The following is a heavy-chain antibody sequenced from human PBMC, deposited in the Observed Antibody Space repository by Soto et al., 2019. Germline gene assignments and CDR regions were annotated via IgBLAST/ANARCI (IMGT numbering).Heavy chain of an antibody. J-gene: IGHJ4*02. CDR1: GFTFNTYG. CDR2: MSYDGRKE. CDR3: VKDPTAGGTGTYYSY. D-gene: IGHD3-10*01. V-gene: IGHV3-30*18. Sequence: QVQLVESGGGVVQPGRSLRLSCAGSGFTFNTYGMHWVRQAPGTGLEWVAVMSYDGRKEYYVDSVKGRFTISRENSKNTLYLQMNSLREEDTAVYYCVKDPTAGGTGTYYSYWGQGTLVTVSS.